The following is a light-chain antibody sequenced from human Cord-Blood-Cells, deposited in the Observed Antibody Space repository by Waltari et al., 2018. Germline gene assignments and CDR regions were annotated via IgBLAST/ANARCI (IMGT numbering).Light chain of an antibody. J-gene: IGKJ4*01. CDR1: QSVSSY. CDR2: DAS. Sequence: ATLSLSPGERATLSCRASQSVSSYLAWYQQKPGQAPRLLIYDASNRATGIPARFSGSGSGTDFTLTISSLEPEDFAVYYCQQRSNWRTFGGGTKVEIK. V-gene: IGKV3-11*01. CDR3: QQRSNWRT.